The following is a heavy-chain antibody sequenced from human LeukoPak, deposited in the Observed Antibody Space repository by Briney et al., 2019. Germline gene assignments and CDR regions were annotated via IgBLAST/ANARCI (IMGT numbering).Heavy chain of an antibody. D-gene: IGHD4/OR15-4a*01. Sequence: PSETLSLTCSVSLCSISSSDYYWGRIRQSPGKGLEWIGTMFYNGATKTNPSLISRVSMSIDTSMNQFSLKLRSETAADTAVYYGAREARSRLPVTDSGDYWGQGTLVTVSS. J-gene: IGHJ4*02. V-gene: IGHV4-39*07. CDR3: AREARSRLPVTDSGDY. CDR2: MFYNGAT. CDR1: LCSISSSDYY.